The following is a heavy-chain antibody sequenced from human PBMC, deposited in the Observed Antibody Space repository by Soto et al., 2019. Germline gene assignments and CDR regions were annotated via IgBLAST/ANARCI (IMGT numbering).Heavy chain of an antibody. V-gene: IGHV3-30-3*01. CDR2: ISYDGSNK. Sequence: GGSLRLSCAASGFTFSSYAMHWVRQAPGKGLEWVAVISYDGSNKYYADSAKGRFTISRDNSKNTLYLQMNSLRAEDTAVYYCARDLRLGLYGMDVWGQGTTVTVSS. CDR3: ARDLRLGLYGMDV. CDR1: GFTFSSYA. J-gene: IGHJ6*02. D-gene: IGHD3-16*01.